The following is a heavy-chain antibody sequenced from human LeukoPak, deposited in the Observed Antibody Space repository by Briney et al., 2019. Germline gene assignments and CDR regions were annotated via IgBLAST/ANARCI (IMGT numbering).Heavy chain of an antibody. CDR1: GFTVSNNY. D-gene: IGHD3-10*01. Sequence: GESLRLSCAASGFTVSNNYMTWVRQAPGKGLEWVAIIYGGGSTYYADSVKGRFTISRDNSKNTLYLQMNSLRAEDTAVYYCARESSVVRGVITDFDYWGQGTLVTVSS. CDR3: ARESSVVRGVITDFDY. V-gene: IGHV3-66*01. J-gene: IGHJ4*02. CDR2: IYGGGST.